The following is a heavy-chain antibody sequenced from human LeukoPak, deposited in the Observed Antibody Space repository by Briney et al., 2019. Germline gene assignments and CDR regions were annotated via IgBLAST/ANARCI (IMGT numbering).Heavy chain of an antibody. CDR1: GFTFGSYS. CDR3: ARDAGIHVGMDV. V-gene: IGHV3-21*01. J-gene: IGHJ6*02. CDR2: ISSSSSYI. Sequence: GGSLRLSCAASGFTFGSYSMNWVRQAPGKGLEWVSSISSSSSYIYYADSVEGRFTISGDNAKNSLYLQMNSLRAEDTAVYYCARDAGIHVGMDVWGQGTTVTVSS. D-gene: IGHD5-18*01.